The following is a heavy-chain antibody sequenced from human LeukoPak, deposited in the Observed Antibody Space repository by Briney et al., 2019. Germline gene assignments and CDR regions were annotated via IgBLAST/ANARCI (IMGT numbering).Heavy chain of an antibody. CDR2: INPTSGGT. D-gene: IGHD3-16*02. CDR1: GYTFTGYY. Sequence: ASVKLSCKASGYTFTGYYMHWVRQAPGQGLEWMGYINPTSGGTNYAQEFQGRVTMTRDTSISTAYMELSRLTSDDTAVYYCARGEMITFGGVIVISTFDIWGQGTMVTVS. V-gene: IGHV1-2*02. CDR3: ARGEMITFGGVIVISTFDI. J-gene: IGHJ3*02.